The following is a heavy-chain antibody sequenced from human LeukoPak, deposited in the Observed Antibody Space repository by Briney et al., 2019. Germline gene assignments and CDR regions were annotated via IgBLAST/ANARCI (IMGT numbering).Heavy chain of an antibody. CDR2: IYYSGNA. Sequence: MSSETLSLTCTVSGGSISPYYWSWIRQTPGKGLEWIGYIYYSGNANYNPSLRSRVTISVDTSKNQFSLKLTSMTAADTAVYYCVRGRDHPDIWGQGTMVTVSS. CDR1: GGSISPYY. CDR3: VRGRDHPDI. J-gene: IGHJ3*02. V-gene: IGHV4-59*01.